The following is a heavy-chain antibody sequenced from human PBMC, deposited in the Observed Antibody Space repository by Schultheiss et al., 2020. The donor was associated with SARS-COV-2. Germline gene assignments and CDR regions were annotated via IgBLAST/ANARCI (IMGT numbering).Heavy chain of an antibody. CDR1: GGSFSGYY. J-gene: IGHJ6*02. Sequence: SETLSLTCAVYGGSFSGYYWSWIRQHPGKGLEWIGYIYYSWSTYYNPSLKSRVTISVDTSKNQFSLKLSSVTAADTAVYYCARDEADYYYGMDVWGQGTTVTVSS. CDR3: ARDEADYYYGMDV. CDR2: IYYSWST. V-gene: IGHV4-34*01. D-gene: IGHD6-13*01.